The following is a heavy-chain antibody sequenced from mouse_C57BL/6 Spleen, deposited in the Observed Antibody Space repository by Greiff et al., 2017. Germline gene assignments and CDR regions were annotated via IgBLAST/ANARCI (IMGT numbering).Heavy chain of an antibody. CDR2: ISSGGSYT. D-gene: IGHD4-1*02. V-gene: IGHV5-6*02. J-gene: IGHJ2*01. CDR1: GFTFSSYG. Sequence: DVKLVESGGDLVKPGGSLKLSCAASGFTFSSYGMSWVRQTPDKRLEWVATISSGGSYTYYPDSVKGRFTISRDNAKNTLYLQMSSLKSEDTAMYYCARHSQLFDYWGQGTTLTVSS. CDR3: ARHSQLFDY.